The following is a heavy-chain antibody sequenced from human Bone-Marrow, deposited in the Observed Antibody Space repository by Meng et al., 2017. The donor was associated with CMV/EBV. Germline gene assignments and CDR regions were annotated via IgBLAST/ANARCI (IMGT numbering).Heavy chain of an antibody. J-gene: IGHJ4*02. CDR1: GGSVNSGSYY. Sequence: SETLSLTCTVSGGSVNSGSYYWSWIRKPPGKGLEWIGRIYYSGSTKYSPSLKSRVTISVDMSKNQFSPRLSSVTAADTAVYYCARQGDLIDYWGQGTLVTVSS. CDR2: IYYSGST. CDR3: ARQGDLIDY. D-gene: IGHD3-16*01. V-gene: IGHV4-61*01.